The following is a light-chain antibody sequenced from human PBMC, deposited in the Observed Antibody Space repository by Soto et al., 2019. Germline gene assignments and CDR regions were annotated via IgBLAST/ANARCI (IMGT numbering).Light chain of an antibody. CDR3: QHYNTWPPLP. V-gene: IGKV3-15*01. J-gene: IGKJ4*01. CDR1: QSVSSN. Sequence: EIVMTQSPATLSVSPGERATLSCSASQSVSSNLAWYQQKPGQAPRLLIYGASTRATGIPARFSGSGSETQFTLTIRSLQSEDFAVYSCQHYNTWPPLPFGGGTKVQIK. CDR2: GAS.